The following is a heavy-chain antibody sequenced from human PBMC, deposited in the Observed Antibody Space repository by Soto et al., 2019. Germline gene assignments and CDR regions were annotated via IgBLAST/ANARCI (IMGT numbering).Heavy chain of an antibody. CDR2: IIPIFGTA. V-gene: IGHV1-69*13. J-gene: IGHJ6*02. D-gene: IGHD5-12*01. CDR3: ANIEMATIMPPDYYYGMDV. CDR1: GGTFSSYA. Sequence: ASVKVSCKASGGTFSSYAISWVRQAPGQGLEWMGGIIPIFGTANYAQKFQGRVTITADESTSTAYMELSSLRSEDTAVYYCANIEMATIMPPDYYYGMDVWGQGTTVTVSS.